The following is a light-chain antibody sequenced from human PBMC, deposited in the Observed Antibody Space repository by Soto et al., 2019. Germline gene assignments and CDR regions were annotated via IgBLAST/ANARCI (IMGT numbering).Light chain of an antibody. Sequence: DIQMTQSPSTLSASVGDGVTITCRASQSVGSWLAWYQQKPGKAPKVLIYDVSTLKSGVPSRFSGSASATEFTLTISSMQPDDFATYYCQQYNSYSTFGQGTKVDIK. V-gene: IGKV1-5*01. CDR3: QQYNSYST. CDR2: DVS. CDR1: QSVGSW. J-gene: IGKJ1*01.